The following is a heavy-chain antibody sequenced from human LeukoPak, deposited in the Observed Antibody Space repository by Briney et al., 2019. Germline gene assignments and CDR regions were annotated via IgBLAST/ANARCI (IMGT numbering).Heavy chain of an antibody. D-gene: IGHD3-22*01. CDR2: IIPIFGTA. CDR3: AKTGSYYDSSGYGYGYFDY. Sequence: SVKVSCKASGGTFSSYAISWVRRAPGQGLEWMGGIIPIFGTANYAQKFQGRVTITADESTSTAYMELSSLRSEDTAVYYCAKTGSYYDSSGYGYGYFDYWGQGTLVTVSS. J-gene: IGHJ4*02. V-gene: IGHV1-69*13. CDR1: GGTFSSYA.